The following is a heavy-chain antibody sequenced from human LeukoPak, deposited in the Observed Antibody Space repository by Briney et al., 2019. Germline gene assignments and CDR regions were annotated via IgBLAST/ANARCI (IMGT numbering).Heavy chain of an antibody. Sequence: PGGSLRLSCAASGFTFDDYAMHWVRQAPGKGLEWVSGISWNSGSTYYADSVKGRFTISRDNSKNTLYLQMNSLRAEDTAVYYCARAPGEGLRRQYFQHWGQGTLVTVSS. CDR3: ARAPGEGLRRQYFQH. J-gene: IGHJ1*01. D-gene: IGHD4-17*01. CDR1: GFTFDDYA. CDR2: ISWNSGST. V-gene: IGHV3-9*01.